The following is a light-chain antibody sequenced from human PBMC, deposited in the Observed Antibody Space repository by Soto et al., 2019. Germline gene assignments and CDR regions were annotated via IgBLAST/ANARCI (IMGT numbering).Light chain of an antibody. V-gene: IGLV1-47*01. CDR1: SSNIGSNY. J-gene: IGLJ3*02. Sequence: QSVLTQPPSASGTPGQRVTISCSGGSSNIGSNYAYWYRQLPGTAPKLVIYANSQRPSGVPDRFSGSKSGNTASLTISGLQADDEADYFCFSYTANDNWVFGGGTKLTVL. CDR2: ANS. CDR3: FSYTANDNWV.